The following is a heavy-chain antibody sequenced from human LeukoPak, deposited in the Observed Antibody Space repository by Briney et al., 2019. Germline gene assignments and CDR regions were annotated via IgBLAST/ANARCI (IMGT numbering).Heavy chain of an antibody. CDR2: INPNTGGT. CDR3: AREAADSSVCDF. Sequence: ASVTVSCKASGYTFTAHYINWMRQAPGQGLEWVGWINPNTGGTEFAQNVQGRVTMTRDTSINTVYMELNMLTSDTTAVFYCAREAADSSVCDFWGQGSLVTVSS. CDR1: GYTFTAHY. J-gene: IGHJ4*02. D-gene: IGHD2-8*01. V-gene: IGHV1-2*02.